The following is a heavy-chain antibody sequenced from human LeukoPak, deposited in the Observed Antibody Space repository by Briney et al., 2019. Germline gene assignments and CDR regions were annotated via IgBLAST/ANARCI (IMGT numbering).Heavy chain of an antibody. CDR1: GGSISSYY. J-gene: IGHJ5*02. D-gene: IGHD3-22*01. CDR2: IYYSGST. CDR3: ARGSITMIVA. Sequence: PSETLSLTCTVSGGSISSYYWSWIRQPPGKGLEWIGYIYYSGSTNYNPSLKSRVTISVDTSKNQFSLKLSSVTAADTAVYYCARGSITMIVAWGQGTLVTVSS. V-gene: IGHV4-59*01.